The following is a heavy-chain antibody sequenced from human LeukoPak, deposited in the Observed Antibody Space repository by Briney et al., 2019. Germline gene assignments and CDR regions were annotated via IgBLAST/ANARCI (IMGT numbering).Heavy chain of an antibody. CDR3: ARVIAVAGGVPPRYFDY. D-gene: IGHD6-19*01. CDR2: IIHTGVET. V-gene: IGHV3-23*01. J-gene: IGHJ4*02. CDR1: GFTVSNYH. Sequence: GGSLRLSCAASGFTVSNYHINWVRQAPGWGLEWVAAIIHTGVETYYADSVKGRFTLSRDNSKNMVHLQMNSLRVDDTAVYYCARVIAVAGGVPPRYFDYWGQGTLVTVSS.